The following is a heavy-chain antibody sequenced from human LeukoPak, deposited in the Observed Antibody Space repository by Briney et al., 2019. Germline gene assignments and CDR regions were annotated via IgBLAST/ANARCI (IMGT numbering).Heavy chain of an antibody. Sequence: ASVKVSCKASGYTFTSYGISWVRQAPGQGLEWMGWISAYNGNTNYAQKLQGRVTMTTDTSTSTAYMELRSLRSDDTAVYYCARDRKGVYYAKKVPYYYGMDVWGQGTTVTVSS. CDR2: ISAYNGNT. CDR1: GYTFTSYG. V-gene: IGHV1-18*01. D-gene: IGHD2-2*01. CDR3: ARDRKGVYYAKKVPYYYGMDV. J-gene: IGHJ6*02.